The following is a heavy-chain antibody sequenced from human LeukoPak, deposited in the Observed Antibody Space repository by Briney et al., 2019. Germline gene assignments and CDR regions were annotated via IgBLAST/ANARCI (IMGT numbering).Heavy chain of an antibody. CDR1: GFTFSNYG. CDR2: ISGNGGGT. V-gene: IGHV3-23*01. D-gene: IGHD6-13*01. Sequence: PGGSLRLSCAASGFTFSNYGMNWVRQAPGKGVEWVSSISGNGGGTYYADSVKGRFTISRDNSKNTLYLQMNSLRAEDTAVYYCAKGLSSSWYFDNWGQGTLVTVSS. J-gene: IGHJ4*02. CDR3: AKGLSSSWYFDN.